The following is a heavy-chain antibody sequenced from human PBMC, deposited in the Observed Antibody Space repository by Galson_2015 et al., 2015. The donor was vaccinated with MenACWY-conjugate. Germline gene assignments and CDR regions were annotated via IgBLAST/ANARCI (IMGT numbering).Heavy chain of an antibody. J-gene: IGHJ6*02. CDR2: IDPVDSNT. CDR3: ARHPPGGRGMDV. D-gene: IGHD1-26*01. V-gene: IGHV5-51*01. CDR1: GYSFTTYW. Sequence: SGAEVKKPGESLKISCKGTGYSFTTYWIAWVRQMPGKGLEWMGLIDPVDSNTRYSPSFQGQVTISADKSISTAYLQWTSLRASDTAMYYCARHPPGGRGMDVWGQGTTVTVSS.